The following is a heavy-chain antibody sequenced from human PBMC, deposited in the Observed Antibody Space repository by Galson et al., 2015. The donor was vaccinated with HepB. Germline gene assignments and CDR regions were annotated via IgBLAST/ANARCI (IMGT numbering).Heavy chain of an antibody. CDR1: GGIFRSNA. Sequence: SVKVSCKASGGIFRSNAISWVRQAPGQGLEWMGGIYAIFGTANHAQKFQGRVTITADESTSTVYMELTSLRSEDTAIYYCARSHGYTYVDYFDFWGQGTLVTVSS. J-gene: IGHJ4*02. V-gene: IGHV1-69*13. CDR2: IYAIFGTA. D-gene: IGHD5-18*01. CDR3: ARSHGYTYVDYFDF.